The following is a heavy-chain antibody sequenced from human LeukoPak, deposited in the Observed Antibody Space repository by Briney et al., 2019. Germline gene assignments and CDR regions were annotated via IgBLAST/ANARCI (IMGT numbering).Heavy chain of an antibody. CDR3: VGLGENY. V-gene: IGHV3-21*05. Sequence: GGSLRLSCAASGFTFSSYSMNWVRQAPGKGLEWVSYIGSSSSYTKYADSVKGRFTISRDNAKNSLYLQMNSLRAEDTAVYYCVGLGENYWGQGTLVTVSS. CDR2: IGSSSSYT. D-gene: IGHD3-10*01. CDR1: GFTFSSYS. J-gene: IGHJ4*02.